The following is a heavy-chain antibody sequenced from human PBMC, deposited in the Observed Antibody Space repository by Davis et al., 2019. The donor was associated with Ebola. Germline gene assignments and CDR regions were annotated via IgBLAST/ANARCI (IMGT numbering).Heavy chain of an antibody. J-gene: IGHJ6*04. CDR3: ARDLGDYGIDV. V-gene: IGHV1-69*13. CDR2: IIPIFGTA. D-gene: IGHD3-10*01. Sequence: SVKVSCKASVGTFSTYAISWVRQAPGQGLEWMGGIIPIFGTANYAQKFQGRVTIIADESTSTAYMELSSLRSEDTAVYYCARDLGDYGIDVWGKGTTVTVSS. CDR1: VGTFSTYA.